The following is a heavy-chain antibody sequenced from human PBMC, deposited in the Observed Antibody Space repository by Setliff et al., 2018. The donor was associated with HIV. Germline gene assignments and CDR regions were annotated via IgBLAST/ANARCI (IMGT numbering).Heavy chain of an antibody. V-gene: IGHV4-34*01. CDR3: ARGRNYGSPYFYYMDV. CDR1: GGSFSGYY. D-gene: IGHD3-10*01. Sequence: PSETLSLTCAVYGGSFSGYYWSWIRQPPGKGLEWIGEINHSGSTNHNPSLKSRVTISEDTSKKQFSLKLSSVTAADTALYYCARGRNYGSPYFYYMDVWATGTTVTVSS. J-gene: IGHJ6*03. CDR2: INHSGST.